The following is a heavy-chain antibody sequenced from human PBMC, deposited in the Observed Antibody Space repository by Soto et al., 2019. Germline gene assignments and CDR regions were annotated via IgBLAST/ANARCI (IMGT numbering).Heavy chain of an antibody. CDR2: LNPNSGDT. D-gene: IGHD1-1*01. CDR1: GYTFTAYY. V-gene: IGHV1-2*02. Sequence: QVLLVQSGAEMKKPGASVKVSCTASGYTFTAYYLHWMRQAPGQGLEWMGWLNPNSGDTYYAERFQGRVTMTRDTSISTAYVEMNRLDSDDTAVYYCVISQLSGYYFGYWGQGTLVTVST. J-gene: IGHJ4*02. CDR3: VISQLSGYYFGY.